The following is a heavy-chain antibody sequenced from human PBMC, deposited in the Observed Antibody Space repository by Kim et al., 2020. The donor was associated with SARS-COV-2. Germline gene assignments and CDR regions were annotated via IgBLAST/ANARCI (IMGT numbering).Heavy chain of an antibody. V-gene: IGHV5-10-1*01. Sequence: GESLKISCKGSGYSFTSYWISWVRQMPGKGLEWMGRIDPSDSYTNYSPSFQGHVTISADKSISTAYLQWSSLKASDTAMYYCASFPLGYCSSTSCSNDYYYGMDVWGQGTTVTVSS. CDR1: GYSFTSYW. CDR3: ASFPLGYCSSTSCSNDYYYGMDV. D-gene: IGHD2-2*01. J-gene: IGHJ6*02. CDR2: IDPSDSYT.